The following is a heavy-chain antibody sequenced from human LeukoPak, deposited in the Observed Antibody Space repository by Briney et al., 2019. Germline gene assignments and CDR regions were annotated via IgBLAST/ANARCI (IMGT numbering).Heavy chain of an antibody. CDR3: ARTQYDFWSGTYYFDY. V-gene: IGHV4-4*07. Sequence: SETLSLTCTVSGGSISSYYWSWIRQPAGKGLEWIGRIYTSGSTNYNPSLKSRVTISVDTSKNQFSLKLSSVTAADTAVYYCARTQYDFWSGTYYFDYWGQGTLVTVSS. J-gene: IGHJ4*02. CDR1: GGSISSYY. CDR2: IYTSGST. D-gene: IGHD3-3*01.